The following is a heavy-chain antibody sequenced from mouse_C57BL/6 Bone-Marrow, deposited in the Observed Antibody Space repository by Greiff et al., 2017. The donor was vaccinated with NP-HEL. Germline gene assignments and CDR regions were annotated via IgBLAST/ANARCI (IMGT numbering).Heavy chain of an antibody. Sequence: VQLKQSGPVLVKPGASVKMSCKASGYTFTDYYMNWVKQSHGKSLEWIGVINPYNGGTSYNQKFKGKATLTVDKSSSTAYMELNSLTSEDSAVYYCAKEGGPIWLRYWYFDVWGTGTTVTVSS. CDR1: GYTFTDYY. V-gene: IGHV1-19*01. J-gene: IGHJ1*03. CDR2: INPYNGGT. D-gene: IGHD2-2*01. CDR3: AKEGGPIWLRYWYFDV.